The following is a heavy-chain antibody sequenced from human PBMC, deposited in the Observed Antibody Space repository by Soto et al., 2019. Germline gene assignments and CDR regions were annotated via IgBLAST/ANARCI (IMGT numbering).Heavy chain of an antibody. CDR2: IYYSGST. Sequence: SETLSLTCTVSGGSISSGDYYWSWIRQPPGKGLEWIGYIYYSGSTYYNPSLKSRVTISVDTSKNQFSLKLSSVTAADTAVYYCARVDLGYCSSTSCSRFDPWGQGTLVTVSS. CDR3: ARVDLGYCSSTSCSRFDP. D-gene: IGHD2-2*01. V-gene: IGHV4-30-4*01. J-gene: IGHJ5*02. CDR1: GGSISSGDYY.